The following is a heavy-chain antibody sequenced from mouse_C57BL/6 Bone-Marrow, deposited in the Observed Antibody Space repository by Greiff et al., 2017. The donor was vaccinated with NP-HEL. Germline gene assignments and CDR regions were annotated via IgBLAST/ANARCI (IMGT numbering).Heavy chain of an antibody. CDR2: IDPSDSYT. J-gene: IGHJ3*01. Sequence: VQLQQPGAELVMPGASVKLSCKASGYTFTSYWMPWVKQRPGQGLEWIGEIDPSDSYTNYNQKFKGKSTLTVDKSSSTAYMQLSSLTSEDSAVYYCARSWFAYWGQGTLVTVSA. V-gene: IGHV1-69*01. CDR1: GYTFTSYW. CDR3: ARSWFAY.